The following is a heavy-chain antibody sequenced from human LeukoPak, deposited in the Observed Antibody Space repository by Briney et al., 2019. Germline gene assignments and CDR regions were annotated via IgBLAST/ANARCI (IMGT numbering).Heavy chain of an antibody. Sequence: PPGRSLRLSCAASGFTFSSYGMHWVRQAPGKGLEWVAVIWYDGSNKYYTDSVKGRFTVSRDNSNNTLYLQMTSLRVEDTAMYYCAKLPYYYETSDFSLWGQGTLVTVSS. CDR3: AKLPYYYETSDFSL. CDR2: IWYDGSNK. J-gene: IGHJ4*02. V-gene: IGHV3-33*06. D-gene: IGHD3-22*01. CDR1: GFTFSSYG.